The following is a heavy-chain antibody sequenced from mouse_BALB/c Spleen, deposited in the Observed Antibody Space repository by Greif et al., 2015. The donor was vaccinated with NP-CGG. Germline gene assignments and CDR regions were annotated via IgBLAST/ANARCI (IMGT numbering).Heavy chain of an antibody. Sequence: VQLKQSGAELVKPGASVKLSCTASGFNIKDTYMHWVKQRPEQGLEWIGRIDPANGNTKYDPKLQGKATITADTSSNTAYLQLSSLTSEDTAVYYCARARPYYAMDYWGQGTSVTVSS. D-gene: IGHD3-1*01. CDR3: ARARPYYAMDY. CDR2: IDPANGNT. CDR1: GFNIKDTY. J-gene: IGHJ4*01. V-gene: IGHV14-3*02.